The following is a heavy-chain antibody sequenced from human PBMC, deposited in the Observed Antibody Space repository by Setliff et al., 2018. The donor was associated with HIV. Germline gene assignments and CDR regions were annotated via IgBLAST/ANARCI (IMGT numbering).Heavy chain of an antibody. CDR1: GCSISSGYY. CDR2: MYHSGST. Sequence: SETLSLTCTVSGCSISSGYYWGWIRQPPGKGLEWIGSMYHSGSTYYNPSLKSRVTISLDTSKNQFSLKLSSVTVADTAVYYCASEDCGGGSCRPDNWGQGTLVTVSS. V-gene: IGHV4-38-2*02. D-gene: IGHD2-15*01. J-gene: IGHJ4*02. CDR3: ASEDCGGGSCRPDN.